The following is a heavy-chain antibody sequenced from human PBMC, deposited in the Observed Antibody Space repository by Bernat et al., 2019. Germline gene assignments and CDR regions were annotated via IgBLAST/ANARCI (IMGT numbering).Heavy chain of an antibody. CDR1: GFTFNYYG. J-gene: IGHJ4*02. D-gene: IGHD6-13*01. V-gene: IGHV3-33*01. Sequence: QVQLVESGGGVVQPGRSLRLSCAASGFTFNYYGMHWVRQAPGKGLEWVSVIWYDGSNKYYADSVKGRFIISRDNSRNTVYLQMNSLRAEDTAVYYCARDQGGVAAAGTWGLFDYWGQGTLVTVSS. CDR2: IWYDGSNK. CDR3: ARDQGGVAAAGTWGLFDY.